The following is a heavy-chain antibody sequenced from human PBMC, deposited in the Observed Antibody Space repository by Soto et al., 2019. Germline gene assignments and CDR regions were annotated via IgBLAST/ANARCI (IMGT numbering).Heavy chain of an antibody. J-gene: IGHJ5*02. D-gene: IGHD5-12*01. CDR1: GGSVSSYY. CDR3: AGDMSGYDWFDP. CDR2: IYYSGST. Sequence: SETLSLTCTVSGGSVSSYYWSWIRQPPGKGLEWIGYIYYSGSTNYNPSLKSRVTISVDTSKNQFSLKLSSVTAADTAVYYCAGDMSGYDWFDPWGQGTLVTVSS. V-gene: IGHV4-59*02.